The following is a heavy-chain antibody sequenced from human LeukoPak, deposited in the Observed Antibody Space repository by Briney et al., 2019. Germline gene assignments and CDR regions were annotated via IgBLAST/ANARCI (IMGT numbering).Heavy chain of an antibody. CDR2: INPNSGGT. J-gene: IGHJ3*02. CDR1: GYTFTAHY. V-gene: IGHV1-2*02. Sequence: ASVKVSCKASGYTFTAHYMHWVRQAPGQGLEWMGWINPNSGGTKYVQKFQGRVTMTRDTSIRTVFMELSRLTSNDTAVYYCARESYDSSGFGAFDIWGQGTMVTVSS. D-gene: IGHD3-22*01. CDR3: ARESYDSSGFGAFDI.